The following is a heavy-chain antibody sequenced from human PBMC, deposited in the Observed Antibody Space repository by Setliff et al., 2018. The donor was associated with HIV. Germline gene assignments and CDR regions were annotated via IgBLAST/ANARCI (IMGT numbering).Heavy chain of an antibody. CDR3: ASSGSGSYINWFSP. Sequence: PGESLKISCAASGFTFSDCSMNWVRQAPGKGLEWISYITSTGSTIFYADSVKGRVTISRDNDKNSVHLQMTSLRAEDTAVYYCASSGSGSYINWFSPWGQGTLVTVSS. V-gene: IGHV3-48*01. D-gene: IGHD3-10*01. J-gene: IGHJ5*02. CDR2: ITSTGSTI. CDR1: GFTFSDCS.